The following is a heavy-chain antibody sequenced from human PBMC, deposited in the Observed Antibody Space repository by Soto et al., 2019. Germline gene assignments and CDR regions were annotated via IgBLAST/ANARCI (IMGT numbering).Heavy chain of an antibody. CDR1: GYSFTDYH. V-gene: IGHV1-2*04. CDR3: ARGDSTDCSNGVCSFFYNHDMDV. CDR2: INPKSGGT. J-gene: IGHJ6*02. D-gene: IGHD2-8*01. Sequence: ASVKVSCKASGYSFTDYHIHWVRQAPGQGLEWLGRINPKSGGTSTAQKFQGWVTMTTDTSISTASMELTRLTSDDTAIYYCARGDSTDCSNGVCSFFYNHDMDVWGQGSTVTVSS.